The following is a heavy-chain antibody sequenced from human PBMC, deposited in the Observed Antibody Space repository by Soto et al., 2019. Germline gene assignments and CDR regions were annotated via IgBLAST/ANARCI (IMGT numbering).Heavy chain of an antibody. J-gene: IGHJ4*02. V-gene: IGHV3-74*01. Sequence: EVKLVESGGGLVQSGGSLRLSCAASGFMFSSYWIHWVRQAPGTGLVWVSRIKGDGSTTEYADSVKGRFTISRDNAKNTVYLQMNSLGGEDTAVYYCVRENYWSGENWGQGTLVTVSS. CDR1: GFMFSSYW. D-gene: IGHD3-3*01. CDR2: IKGDGSTT. CDR3: VRENYWSGEN.